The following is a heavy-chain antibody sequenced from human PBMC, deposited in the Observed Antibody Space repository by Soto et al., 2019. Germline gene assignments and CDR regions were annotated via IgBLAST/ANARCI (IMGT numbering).Heavy chain of an antibody. Sequence: EVQLLESGGGLVQPGGSLRLSCAASGFSFNNYAMNWVRQAPGKGLEWVSGVSGSGGRSYYADSVKGRFTISRDNSKSALYLQMTSLSVEDTAAYYCVKDVIFRRHEGFDIWGQGTMVTVSS. CDR3: VKDVIFRRHEGFDI. CDR2: VSGSGGRS. V-gene: IGHV3-23*01. J-gene: IGHJ3*02. CDR1: GFSFNNYA.